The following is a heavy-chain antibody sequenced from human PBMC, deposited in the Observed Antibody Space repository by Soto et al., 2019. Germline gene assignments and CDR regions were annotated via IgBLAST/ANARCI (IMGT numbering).Heavy chain of an antibody. J-gene: IGHJ3*02. CDR1: GYTLTELS. V-gene: IGHV1-24*01. CDR3: AIMGGTMVLSPRGAFDI. CDR2: FDPEDGET. Sequence: GASVKVSCKVSGYTLTELSIHWVRQAPGKGLEWMGGFDPEDGETIYAQKFQGRVTMTEDTSTDTAYMELSSLRSEDTAVYHCAIMGGTMVLSPRGAFDIWGQGTMVTVSS. D-gene: IGHD3-10*01.